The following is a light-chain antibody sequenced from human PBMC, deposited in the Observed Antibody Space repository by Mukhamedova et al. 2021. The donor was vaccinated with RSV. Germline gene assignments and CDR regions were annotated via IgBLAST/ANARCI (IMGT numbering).Light chain of an antibody. CDR1: SVSSN. CDR2: GAS. Sequence: SVSSNLAWYQQKPGQAPRLLIYGASTRATGIPARFSGSGSGTEFTLTISSLQSEDFADYYCQHYNNWPPWTFGQGTKVEIK. CDR3: QHYNNWPPWT. V-gene: IGKV3-15*01. J-gene: IGKJ1*01.